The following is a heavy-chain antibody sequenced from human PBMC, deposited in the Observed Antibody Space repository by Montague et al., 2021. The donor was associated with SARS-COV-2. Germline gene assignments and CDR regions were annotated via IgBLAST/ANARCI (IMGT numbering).Heavy chain of an antibody. CDR1: GGSFSGYY. CDR2: INHSGST. D-gene: IGHD5-24*01. V-gene: IGHV4-34*01. J-gene: IGHJ6*02. CDR3: ARRGYSYYYYGMDV. Sequence: SETLSLTCAVYGGSFSGYYWSWIRQPPGKGLEWIGEINHSGSTNXNPSLKSRVTISVDTSKNQFSLKLNSVTAADTAVYYCARRGYSYYYYGMDVWGQGTTVTVSS.